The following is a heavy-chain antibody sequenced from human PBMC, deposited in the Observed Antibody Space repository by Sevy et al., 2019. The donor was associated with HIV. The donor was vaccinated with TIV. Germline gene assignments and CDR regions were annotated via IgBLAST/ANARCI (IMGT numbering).Heavy chain of an antibody. Sequence: GGPLRLSCAPSGFPFTPYCMTWVRQAPGKGVEWVANIRPDGSQKHYVDSVKGRFTISRENAKNSLYLQMNSLRADDTAMYYCARGVGLDCWGQGALVTVSS. J-gene: IGHJ4*02. V-gene: IGHV3-7*01. CDR2: IRPDGSQK. CDR3: ARGVGLDC. CDR1: GFPFTPYC. D-gene: IGHD1-26*01.